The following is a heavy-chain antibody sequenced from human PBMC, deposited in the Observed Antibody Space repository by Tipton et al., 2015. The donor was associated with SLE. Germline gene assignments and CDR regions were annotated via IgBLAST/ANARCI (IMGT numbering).Heavy chain of an antibody. CDR1: GSTFSSFG. CDR2: VYSDGGNE. CDR3: AREDGYSASISHCYGMDG. D-gene: IGHD5-12*01. V-gene: IGHV3-30*19. Sequence: SLRPSCAASGSTFSSFGMHWVRQAPGKGLDWVALVYSDGGNEYYADSVMGRFTISRDNSKNTLYLQMNSLRPEDPAVYYCAREDGYSASISHCYGMDGWGQGTTVTVSS. J-gene: IGHJ6*02.